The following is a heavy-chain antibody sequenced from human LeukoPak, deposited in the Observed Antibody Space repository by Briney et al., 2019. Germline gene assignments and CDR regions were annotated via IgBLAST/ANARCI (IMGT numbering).Heavy chain of an antibody. D-gene: IGHD4-11*01. V-gene: IGHV1-2*02. CDR1: VYTFNCYY. Sequence: ASVTVSFMASVYTFNCYYLHWVRQAPGQGREWMGWINHNSGGTNYAQKCQGRVTMTRDTYISTAYMAVSRLRPDDTAVYYCARWMTTVITPDYWGQGTLVTVSS. J-gene: IGHJ4*02. CDR3: ARWMTTVITPDY. CDR2: INHNSGGT.